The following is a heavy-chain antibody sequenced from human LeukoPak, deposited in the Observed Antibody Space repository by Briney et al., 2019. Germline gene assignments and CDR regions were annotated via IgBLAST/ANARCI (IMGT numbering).Heavy chain of an antibody. Sequence: SETLSLTCTVSGGSISSYYWSWIRQPPGKGLEWIGYIYYSGSTNYNPSLKSRVTISVDTSKNQFSLKLSSVTAADTAVYYCARESSGWYDQYFQHWGQGTLVTVS. D-gene: IGHD6-19*01. V-gene: IGHV4-59*01. CDR2: IYYSGST. CDR1: GGSISSYY. CDR3: ARESSGWYDQYFQH. J-gene: IGHJ1*01.